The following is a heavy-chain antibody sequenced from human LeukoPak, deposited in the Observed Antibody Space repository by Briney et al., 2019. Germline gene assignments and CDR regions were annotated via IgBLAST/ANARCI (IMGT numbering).Heavy chain of an antibody. CDR2: ISSSSSYI. D-gene: IGHD3-10*01. CDR1: GFTFSSYS. J-gene: IGHJ6*03. Sequence: GGSLRLSCAASGFTFSSYSMNWVRQAPGKGLEWVSSISSSSSYIYYADSVKGRFTISRDNAKNSLYLQMNSLRAEDTAVYYCARGWFGELSLNMDVWGKGTTVTVSS. CDR3: ARGWFGELSLNMDV. V-gene: IGHV3-21*01.